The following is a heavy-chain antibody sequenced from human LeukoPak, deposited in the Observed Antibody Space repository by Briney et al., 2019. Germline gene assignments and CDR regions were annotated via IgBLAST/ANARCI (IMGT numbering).Heavy chain of an antibody. CDR1: GGSISSYY. D-gene: IGHD3-3*01. V-gene: IGHV4-4*07. CDR2: IYTSGST. J-gene: IGHJ5*02. Sequence: SETLSLTCTVSGGSISSYYWSWIRQPAGKGLEWIGRIYTSGSTNYNPSLKSRVTMSVDTSKNQFSLKPSSVTAADTAVYYCARGLRFLEWPNWFDPWGQGTQVTVSS. CDR3: ARGLRFLEWPNWFDP.